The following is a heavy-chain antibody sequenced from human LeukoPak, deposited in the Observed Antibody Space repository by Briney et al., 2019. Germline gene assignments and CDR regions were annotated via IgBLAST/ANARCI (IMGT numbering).Heavy chain of an antibody. CDR2: IYSSGSS. CDR1: GGSIGTYY. Sequence: SETLSLTCTVSGGSIGTYYWSWIRQSAGKGLEWIGRIYSSGSSNYNPSLKSRVTVSVDTSKNQFSLTLSSVTAADTAVYYCARNYYYYYMDVWGKGTTVIVSS. CDR3: ARNYYYYYMDV. V-gene: IGHV4-4*07. J-gene: IGHJ6*03.